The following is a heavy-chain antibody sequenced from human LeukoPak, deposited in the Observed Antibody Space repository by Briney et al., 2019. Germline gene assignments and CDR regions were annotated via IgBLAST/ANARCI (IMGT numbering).Heavy chain of an antibody. V-gene: IGHV1-46*01. CDR3: ARAHGYYGSGSYPHYSGYYMDV. D-gene: IGHD3-10*01. Sequence: ASVKVSCTASGYTFTSYYMHWVRQAPGQGLEWMGIINPSSGSTSYAQKFQGRVTMTRDTSTSTAYMELSSLRSDDTAVYYCARAHGYYGSGSYPHYSGYYMDVWGKGTTVTISS. CDR2: INPSSGST. CDR1: GYTFTSYY. J-gene: IGHJ6*03.